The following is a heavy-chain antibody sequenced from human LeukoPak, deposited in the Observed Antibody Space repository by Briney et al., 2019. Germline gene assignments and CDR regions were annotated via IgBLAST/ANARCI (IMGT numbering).Heavy chain of an antibody. CDR2: VRSRAYGGTI. CDR1: GFIFSDYA. Sequence: GGSLRLSCTASGFIFSDYAISWVRQAPGKGLQWVGFVRSRAYGGTIEYAASVKGRFTVSRDDSKSIAYLQMNSLKTEDTAVYYCSRGGHTGMDVWGQGTTVTVSS. J-gene: IGHJ6*02. V-gene: IGHV3-49*04. CDR3: SRGGHTGMDV. D-gene: IGHD2-21*01.